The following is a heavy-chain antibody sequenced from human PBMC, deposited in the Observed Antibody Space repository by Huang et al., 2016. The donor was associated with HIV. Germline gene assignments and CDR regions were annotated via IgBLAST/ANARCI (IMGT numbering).Heavy chain of an antibody. CDR2: ISGSSVTI. J-gene: IGHJ4*02. CDR1: GFTFSNYA. CDR3: AKDRGDGYSGYDYDY. D-gene: IGHD5-12*01. V-gene: IGHV3-23*01. Sequence: EVQLWESGGTLVQPGGSLRLSCGASGFTFSNYAMSWVRQAPGKGLEWVSFISGSSVTIYYADSVKGRFTISRDNVKKPVYLQMNSLRVEDAAVYYCAKDRGDGYSGYDYDYWGQGTLVTVSS.